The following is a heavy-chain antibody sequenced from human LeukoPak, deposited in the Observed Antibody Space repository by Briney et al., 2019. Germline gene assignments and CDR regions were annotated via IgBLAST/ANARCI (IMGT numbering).Heavy chain of an antibody. V-gene: IGHV3-30*04. CDR2: ISYDGSNK. J-gene: IGHJ4*02. D-gene: IGHD5-12*01. CDR3: AKDGAWLRFDD. CDR1: GFTFSSYA. Sequence: GGSLRLSCAASGFTFSSYAMHWVRQAPGKGLEWVAVISYDGSNKYYADSVKGRFTISRDNSKNTLYLQMNSLRAEDTAVYYCAKDGAWLRFDDWGQGILVTVSS.